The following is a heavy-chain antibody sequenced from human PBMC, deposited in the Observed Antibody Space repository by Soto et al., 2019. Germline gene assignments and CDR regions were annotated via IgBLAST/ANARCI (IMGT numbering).Heavy chain of an antibody. V-gene: IGHV4-30-4*01. D-gene: IGHD1-26*01. CDR1: GDSMISGDYY. Sequence: QVQLQQSGPRLVKPSQTLSLTCSVSGDSMISGDYYWRWIRQPPGKGLEWIGYIYYTGNANYTPYPHSRVYISVGPFDNEFSQKRTSVTAADTAVYCCDRGVVSWDPFHYYFPGLDVWGQGTTVTVSS. CDR3: DRGVVSWDPFHYYFPGLDV. J-gene: IGHJ6*02. CDR2: IYYTGNA.